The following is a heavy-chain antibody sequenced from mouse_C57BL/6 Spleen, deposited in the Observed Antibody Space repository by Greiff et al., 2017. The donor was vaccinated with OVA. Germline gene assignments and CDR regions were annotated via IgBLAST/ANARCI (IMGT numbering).Heavy chain of an antibody. D-gene: IGHD2-5*01. CDR2: ISSGSSTI. V-gene: IGHV5-17*01. Sequence: EVKLVESGGGLVKPGGSLKLSCAASGFTFSDYGMHWVRQAPEKGLEWVAYISSGSSTIYYADTVKGRFTISRDNAKNTLFLQMTSLRSEDTATYYCARPDNSNYWFAYWGQGTLVTVSA. CDR3: ARPDNSNYWFAY. J-gene: IGHJ3*01. CDR1: GFTFSDYG.